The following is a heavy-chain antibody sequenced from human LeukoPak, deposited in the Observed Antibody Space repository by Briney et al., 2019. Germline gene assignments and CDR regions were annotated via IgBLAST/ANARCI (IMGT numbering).Heavy chain of an antibody. V-gene: IGHV4-30-2*01. CDR1: GGSISSGGYS. CDR2: IYHSGST. Sequence: SETLSLTCAVSGGSISSGGYSWSWIRQPPGKGLGWLGYIYHSGSTYYNPSLKSRVTISVDRSKNQFSLKLSSVTAADTAVYYCARGGFFYDILTGYYKAGHFDYWGQGTLVTVSS. J-gene: IGHJ4*02. D-gene: IGHD3-9*01. CDR3: ARGGFFYDILTGYYKAGHFDY.